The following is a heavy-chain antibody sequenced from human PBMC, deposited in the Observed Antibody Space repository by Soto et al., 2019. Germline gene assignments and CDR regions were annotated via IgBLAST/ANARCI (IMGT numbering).Heavy chain of an antibody. D-gene: IGHD5-18*01. CDR3: ARHGYNYGGGYFDY. Sequence: EVQLVESGGGLVQPGGSLRLSCAASGFTVSSKYMSWVRQAPGKGLEWVSVIYSDGSAYYADSVKGRFTISRDNSKNTLYLQMNSLIAEDTAVYYCARHGYNYGGGYFDYWGQGTLVTVSS. CDR1: GFTVSSKY. J-gene: IGHJ4*02. V-gene: IGHV3-66*04. CDR2: IYSDGSA.